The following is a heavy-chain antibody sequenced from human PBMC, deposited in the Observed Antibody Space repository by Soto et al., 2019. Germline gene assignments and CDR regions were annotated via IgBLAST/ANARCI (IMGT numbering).Heavy chain of an antibody. CDR3: ARAGSCTSTTCFSGWLAP. V-gene: IGHV1-3*04. J-gene: IGHJ5*02. CDR1: GYTFTTYS. D-gene: IGHD2-2*01. Sequence: ASVKVSCKASGYTFTTYSIHWVRQAPGQRLEWMGWINTDNGKTRDSQKFQDRVTLTRDTSANTAYMELSSLTSEDTAVYYCARAGSCTSTTCFSGWLAPWGQGTLVTVSS. CDR2: INTDNGKT.